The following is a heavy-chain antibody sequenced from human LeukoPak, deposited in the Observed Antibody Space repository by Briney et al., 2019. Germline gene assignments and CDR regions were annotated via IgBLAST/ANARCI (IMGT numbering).Heavy chain of an antibody. V-gene: IGHV4-61*02. CDR3: ATQGLRYFDWLGSRGWFDP. CDR2: FDTSGST. D-gene: IGHD3-9*01. J-gene: IGHJ5*02. Sequence: SETLSLTCTVSGGSISSGNYYWSWIRQPAGKGLEWIGRFDTSGSTNYNPSLKGRVTISVDTSKNQFSLKLSSVTAADTAVYYCATQGLRYFDWLGSRGWFDPWGQGTLVTVSS. CDR1: GGSISSGNYY.